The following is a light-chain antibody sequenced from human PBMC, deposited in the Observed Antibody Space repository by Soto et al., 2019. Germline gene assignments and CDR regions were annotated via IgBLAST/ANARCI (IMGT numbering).Light chain of an antibody. V-gene: IGLV2-14*01. CDR2: GVS. J-gene: IGLJ1*01. CDR1: SSDVGGYNY. Sequence: QSALTQPASVSGSPGQSITISCTGTSSDVGGYNYVSWFQQYPGKAPKLMIYGVSNRPSGVSNRFSGSKSGNTASLAISGLQSEDEADYYCAAWDDSLNGYVFGTETKLTVL. CDR3: AAWDDSLNGYV.